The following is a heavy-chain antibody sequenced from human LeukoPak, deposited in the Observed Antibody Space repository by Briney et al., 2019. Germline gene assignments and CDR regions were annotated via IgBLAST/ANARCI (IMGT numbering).Heavy chain of an antibody. J-gene: IGHJ4*02. CDR2: ISDRARNT. CDR1: GFTFSSYT. V-gene: IGHV3-23*01. D-gene: IGHD4-11*01. Sequence: GGSLRLSCATSGFTFSSYTMNWVRQTPGKGLEWVSTISDRARNTHYADSVNGRSTISRDDFLNMVYLQMDRLTVEDTAVYYCTTRLQHHFDYWGQGTQVTVSS. CDR3: TTRLQHHFDY.